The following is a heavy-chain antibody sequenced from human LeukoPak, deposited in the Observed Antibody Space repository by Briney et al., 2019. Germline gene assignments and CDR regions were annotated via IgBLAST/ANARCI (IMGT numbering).Heavy chain of an antibody. J-gene: IGHJ2*01. Sequence: SETLSLTCTVSGGSISSSSYYWGWIRQPPGKGLERIGSMYYSGSTYYSPSLKSRVTISVDTSKNQFSLKLSSVTAADTAVYYCARDLEHGGNSIWYFDLWGRGTLVTVSS. CDR3: ARDLEHGGNSIWYFDL. CDR2: MYYSGST. V-gene: IGHV4-39*02. D-gene: IGHD4-23*01. CDR1: GGSISSSSYY.